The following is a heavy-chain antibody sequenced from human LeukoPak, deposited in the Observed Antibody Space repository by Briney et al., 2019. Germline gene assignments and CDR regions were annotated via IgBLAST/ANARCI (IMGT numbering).Heavy chain of an antibody. CDR2: IYYSGST. CDR3: ARGIYCGGDCYFPDY. D-gene: IGHD2-21*02. CDR1: GGSISSYY. Sequence: PSETLSLTCTVSGGSISSYYWSWIRQPPGKGLEWIGYIYYSGSTNYNPSLKSRVTISVDTSKNQFSLKLSSVTAADTAVYYCARGIYCGGDCYFPDYWGQRTLVTVSS. J-gene: IGHJ4*02. V-gene: IGHV4-59*01.